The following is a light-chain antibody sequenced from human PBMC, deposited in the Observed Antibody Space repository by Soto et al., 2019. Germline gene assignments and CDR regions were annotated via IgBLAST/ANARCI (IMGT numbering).Light chain of an antibody. V-gene: IGKV3D-15*01. CDR1: QSISSD. CDR2: GAS. J-gene: IGKJ1*01. Sequence: EVVLTQSPDTLSLSPGERATLSCRASQSISSDYLVWYQQKPGQAPRLLIYGASTRATGIPARFSGSGSGTAFTLTISSLQSEDFAVYYCQQYNNWPRTFGQGTKVEIK. CDR3: QQYNNWPRT.